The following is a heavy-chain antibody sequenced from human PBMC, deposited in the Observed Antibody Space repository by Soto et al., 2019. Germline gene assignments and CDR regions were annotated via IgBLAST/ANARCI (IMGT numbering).Heavy chain of an antibody. V-gene: IGHV4-39*02. Sequence: PSETLSLTCTVSGGSISSSSYYWGWIRQLPGKGLEWIGSIYYSGSTYYNPSLKSRVTISVDTSKNQFSLQLNSVTAEDTAVYYCARDPIVGAMFDYGMDVWGRGTTVTVSS. CDR3: ARDPIVGAMFDYGMDV. D-gene: IGHD1-26*01. CDR2: IYYSGST. J-gene: IGHJ6*02. CDR1: GGSISSSSYY.